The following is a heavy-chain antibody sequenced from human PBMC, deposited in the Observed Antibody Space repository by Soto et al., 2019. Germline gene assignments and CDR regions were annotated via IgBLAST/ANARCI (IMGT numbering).Heavy chain of an antibody. V-gene: IGHV3-74*01. CDR2: INNDGSNT. Sequence: EVQLVESGGGLVQPGGSLRLSCAASGFTFSTYWMRWVRQPPGKGLVWVSRINNDGSNTAYADSVKGRFTISRDNAQSTLYLQMNSLRAEDTAVYYCAGDPLIGTTDYGLDVWGQGTTVSVSS. CDR1: GFTFSTYW. D-gene: IGHD1-7*01. J-gene: IGHJ6*02. CDR3: AGDPLIGTTDYGLDV.